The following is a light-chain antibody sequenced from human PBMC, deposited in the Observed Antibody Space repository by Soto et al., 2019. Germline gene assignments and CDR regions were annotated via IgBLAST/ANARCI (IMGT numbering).Light chain of an antibody. J-gene: IGKJ5*01. V-gene: IGKV3-20*01. CDR3: QHYGISFPVT. CDR2: GAS. Sequence: IVLTQSPGTLSLSPGETATLSCRASQAVDSKFLAWYQQNPGQAPRLIMFGASGRATGVPARFSGGVSGTDFTLTISRLEPEDFAVYYCQHYGISFPVTFGLGTRLQI. CDR1: QAVDSKF.